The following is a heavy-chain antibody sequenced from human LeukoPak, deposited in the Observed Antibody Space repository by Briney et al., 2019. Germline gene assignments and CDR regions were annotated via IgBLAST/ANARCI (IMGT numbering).Heavy chain of an antibody. CDR3: ARLGDITMVRGVIITAAFDS. Sequence: GESLKISCKASGYSFSNYWIGWVRQMPGKGLEWMVIIYSGGSDTKFSPSFQGQLNISVDESISTAYLQWSSLKASDTAMYYCARLGDITMVRGVIITAAFDSWGQGTMVTVSS. D-gene: IGHD3-10*01. V-gene: IGHV5-51*01. CDR1: GYSFSNYW. J-gene: IGHJ3*02. CDR2: IYSGGSDT.